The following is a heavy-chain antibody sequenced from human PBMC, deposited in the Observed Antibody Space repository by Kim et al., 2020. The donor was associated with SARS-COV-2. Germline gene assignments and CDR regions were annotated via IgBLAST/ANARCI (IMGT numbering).Heavy chain of an antibody. Sequence: GGSLRLSCAASGFTFSISWMSWVRQAPGKGLEWVANINQDGSEKYYVASVKGRFTISRDNAKNSLYLQMNSLRVEDTALYYCARGEGLGVTFDYWGQGTL. D-gene: IGHD2-8*01. V-gene: IGHV3-7*01. CDR2: INQDGSEK. CDR3: ARGEGLGVTFDY. CDR1: GFTFSISW. J-gene: IGHJ4*02.